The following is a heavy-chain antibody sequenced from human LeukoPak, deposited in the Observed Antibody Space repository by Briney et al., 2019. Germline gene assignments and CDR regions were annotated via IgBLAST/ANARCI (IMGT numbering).Heavy chain of an antibody. CDR3: AREGCSSTSCYAGSLDI. CDR2: INAGNGNT. Sequence: ASVKVSCKASGYTFTSYGISWVRQAPGQGLEWMGWINAGNGNTKYSQKFQGRVTITRDTSASTAYMELSSLRSEDTAVYYCAREGCSSTSCYAGSLDIWGQGTMVTVSS. CDR1: GYTFTSYG. V-gene: IGHV1-3*01. D-gene: IGHD2-2*01. J-gene: IGHJ3*02.